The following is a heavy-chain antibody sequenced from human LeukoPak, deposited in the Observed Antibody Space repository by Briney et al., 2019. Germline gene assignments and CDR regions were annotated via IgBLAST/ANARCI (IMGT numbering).Heavy chain of an antibody. J-gene: IGHJ6*04. CDR3: AELGITMIGGV. CDR2: ISSGGSTI. D-gene: IGHD3-10*02. CDR1: VFTFSSYE. V-gene: IGHV3-48*03. Sequence: GGSLRLSCAASVFTFSSYEVNWVRQAPGKGGEGVSYISSGGSTIYYADSVKGRFTISRDNAKNSLYLQMNRLRAEDTAVYYCAELGITMIGGVWGKGTTVTISS.